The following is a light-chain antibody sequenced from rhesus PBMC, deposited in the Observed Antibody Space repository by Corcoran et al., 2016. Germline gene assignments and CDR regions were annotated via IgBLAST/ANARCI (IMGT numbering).Light chain of an antibody. Sequence: DIQMTQSPSSLSASVGDRVTITCRASQGISSWLAWYQQKPGKAPKPLIYKASMLKSGVPARFSGSGSGTDFTLTISSLQTEDFATYYCQQYNSAPRTFGQGTKVESK. CDR3: QQYNSAPRT. CDR1: QGISSW. CDR2: KAS. V-gene: IGKV1-21*01. J-gene: IGKJ1*01.